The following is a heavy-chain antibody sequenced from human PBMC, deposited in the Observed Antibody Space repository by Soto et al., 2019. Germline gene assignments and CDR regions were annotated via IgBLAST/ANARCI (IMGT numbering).Heavy chain of an antibody. CDR1: GFSFAGYA. D-gene: IGHD3-9*01. CDR3: EKPETFNGYYNAFDY. CDR2: ISGGGGST. Sequence: EVQLSESGGGLVQPGGSLRLSCAASGFSFAGYALTWVRLAPGKGLEWVASISGGGGSTYYADSVKGRFSISRDNSNRMVYLQMGSLTAGDTAVYYCEKPETFNGYYNAFDYWGQGTRVTVSS. J-gene: IGHJ4*02. V-gene: IGHV3-23*01.